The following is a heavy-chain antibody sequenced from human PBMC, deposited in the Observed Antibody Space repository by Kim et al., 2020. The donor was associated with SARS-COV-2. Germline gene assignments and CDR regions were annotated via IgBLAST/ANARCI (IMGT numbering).Heavy chain of an antibody. J-gene: IGHJ4*02. CDR2: ISGSGGST. D-gene: IGHD6-19*01. CDR3: AKDDNQGSGWYFSGHLVGTQFDY. Sequence: GGSLRLSCAASGFTFSSYAMSWVRQAPGKGLEWVSAISGSGGSTYYADSVKGRFTISRDNSKNTLYLQMNSMRAEDTAVYYCAKDDNQGSGWYFSGHLVGTQFDYWGQGTLVTVSS. V-gene: IGHV3-23*01. CDR1: GFTFSSYA.